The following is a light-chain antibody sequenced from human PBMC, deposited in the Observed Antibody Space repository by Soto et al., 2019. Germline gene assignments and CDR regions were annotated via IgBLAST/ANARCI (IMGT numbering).Light chain of an antibody. V-gene: IGKV3-20*01. CDR3: QESYTGPAVS. Sequence: EIVLTQSPGTLSLSPGERATLSCRASQSVSSSYLAWYQQKPGQAPRFLIYGTSSRATGIPDRFSGSGSGTDFSLTISRLEPEDFATYFCQESYTGPAVSFGGGTKVDIK. J-gene: IGKJ4*01. CDR2: GTS. CDR1: QSVSSSY.